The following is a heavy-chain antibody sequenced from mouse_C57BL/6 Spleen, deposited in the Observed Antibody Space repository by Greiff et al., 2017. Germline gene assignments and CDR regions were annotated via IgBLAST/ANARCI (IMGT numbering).Heavy chain of an antibody. D-gene: IGHD1-1*01. Sequence: VQLQQSGPELVKPGASVKISCKASGYTFTDYYMNWVKQSHGKSLEWIGDINPNNGGTSYNQKFKGKATLTVDKSSSTAYMELRSLTSEDSAVYYCARGGYYGSRWGYFDYWGQGTTLTVSS. CDR1: GYTFTDYY. J-gene: IGHJ2*01. CDR3: ARGGYYGSRWGYFDY. CDR2: INPNNGGT. V-gene: IGHV1-26*01.